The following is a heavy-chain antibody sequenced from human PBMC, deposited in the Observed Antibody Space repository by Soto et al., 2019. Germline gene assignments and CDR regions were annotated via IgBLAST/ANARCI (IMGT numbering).Heavy chain of an antibody. CDR3: ARGGDNSPWYYSL. CDR2: IFSNGRT. D-gene: IGHD3-10*01. Sequence: PSETLSLTCTVSCGSINNNYWSWIRQPPGRGLEWIGYIFSNGRTNYNPSLESRVTISVDTSKNQLSLKLRSVTAADTAVYYCARGGDNSPWYYSLWGQGTLVTVSS. V-gene: IGHV4-59*01. CDR1: CGSINNNY. J-gene: IGHJ4*02.